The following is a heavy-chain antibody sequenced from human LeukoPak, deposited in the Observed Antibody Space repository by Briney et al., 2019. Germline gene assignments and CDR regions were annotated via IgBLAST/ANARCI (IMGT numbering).Heavy chain of an antibody. CDR3: ARISWRAYYTDY. CDR1: GGSVSSSSYY. Sequence: SETLSLTCTVSGGSVSSSSYYWGWIRQPPGKGLEYIGSLYYSGSTYYNPSLKSRVTISVDTSKNQFSLKLYSVTAADTAVYYCARISWRAYYTDYWGQGTLVTVSS. CDR2: LYYSGST. V-gene: IGHV4-39*01. J-gene: IGHJ4*02. D-gene: IGHD3-3*01.